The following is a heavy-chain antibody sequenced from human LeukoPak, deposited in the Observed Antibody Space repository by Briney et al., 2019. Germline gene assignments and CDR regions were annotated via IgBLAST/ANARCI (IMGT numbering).Heavy chain of an antibody. D-gene: IGHD3-10*01. J-gene: IGHJ3*02. Sequence: PSETLSLTCTVSGGSISSGDYYWSWIRRPPGKGLEWIGYIDDSGNTNYNPSLKSQVTISVDESKNQFSLKLSFVTAADTAMYYCARSDYHNSGSHTVFDAFDIWGQGTRVTVSS. CDR1: GGSISSGDYY. V-gene: IGHV4-61*08. CDR3: ARSDYHNSGSHTVFDAFDI. CDR2: IDDSGNT.